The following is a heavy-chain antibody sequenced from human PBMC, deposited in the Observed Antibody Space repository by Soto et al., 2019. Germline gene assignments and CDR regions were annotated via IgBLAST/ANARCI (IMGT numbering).Heavy chain of an antibody. V-gene: IGHV1-18*01. Sequence: ASVKVSCKASGYTFTNYAFTWVRQAPGQGLEWMGWISAYNGNTNYAQMFQGRVTTTTDTSTSTAYMELRSLRSDDTAMYYCARAPVGATLNDYWGQGTLVTVSS. CDR3: ARAPVGATLNDY. CDR1: GYTFTNYA. CDR2: ISAYNGNT. D-gene: IGHD1-26*01. J-gene: IGHJ4*02.